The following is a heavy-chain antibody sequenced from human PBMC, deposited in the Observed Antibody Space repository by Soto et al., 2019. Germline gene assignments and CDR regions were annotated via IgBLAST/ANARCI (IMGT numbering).Heavy chain of an antibody. CDR3: ARGLDYGGNSGPFDY. CDR2: ISAYNGNT. J-gene: IGHJ4*02. D-gene: IGHD4-17*01. V-gene: IGHV1-18*01. CDR1: GYPFTSCG. Sequence: GASVKVSCKASGYPFTSCGISWVLQAPGQVLEWMGWISAYNGNTNYAQKLQGRVTMTTDTSTSTAYMELRSLRSDDTAVYYCARGLDYGGNSGPFDYWGQGTLVT.